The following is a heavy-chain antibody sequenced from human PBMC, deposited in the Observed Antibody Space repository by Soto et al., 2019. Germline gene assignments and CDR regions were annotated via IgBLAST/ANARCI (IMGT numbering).Heavy chain of an antibody. CDR3: ARDAEVVVPSSLSDPYGWFDP. J-gene: IGHJ5*02. D-gene: IGHD2-15*01. V-gene: IGHV1-2*02. CDR2: INPNSGVT. Sequence: QVHLVQSGAEVKNPGASVKVSCQASGYTFTAYYLHWVRQAPGRGLEWMGWINPNSGVTVYSQKFQGRITVTRATSINTADMELTGLRSGDTAVYYCARDAEVVVPSSLSDPYGWFDPWGQGTLVTVSS. CDR1: GYTFTAYY.